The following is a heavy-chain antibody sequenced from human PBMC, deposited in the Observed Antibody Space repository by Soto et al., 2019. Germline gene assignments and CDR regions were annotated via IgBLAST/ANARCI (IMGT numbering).Heavy chain of an antibody. V-gene: IGHV3-23*01. CDR2: ISSSGGTT. D-gene: IGHD1-1*01. J-gene: IGHJ3*02. CDR3: AKDIQGRGATTGDDAFDI. Sequence: GESLKISCVGSEFTFSNYAMNWVRQAPGEGPEWVSLISSSGGTTYYADSVKGRFSISRDNSKNTLYLQMNSLRVEDTAIYYCAKDIQGRGATTGDDAFDIWGQGTMVTVSS. CDR1: EFTFSNYA.